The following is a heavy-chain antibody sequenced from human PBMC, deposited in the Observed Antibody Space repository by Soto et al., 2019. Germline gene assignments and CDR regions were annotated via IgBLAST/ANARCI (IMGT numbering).Heavy chain of an antibody. CDR2: IIPILGIA. CDR3: ARFRGSYGMDV. Sequence: SVKVSCKASGYTFTSYGISWVRQAPGQGLEWMGRIIPILGIANHAQKFQGRVTITADKSTSTAYMELSSLSSEDTAVYYCARFRGSYGMDVWGQGTTVTVSS. D-gene: IGHD3-10*01. J-gene: IGHJ6*02. V-gene: IGHV1-69*04. CDR1: GYTFTSYG.